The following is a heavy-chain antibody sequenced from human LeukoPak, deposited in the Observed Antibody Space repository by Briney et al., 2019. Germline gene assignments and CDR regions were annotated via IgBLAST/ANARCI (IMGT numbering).Heavy chain of an antibody. V-gene: IGHV1-46*01. J-gene: IGHJ5*02. D-gene: IGHD5-18*01. CDR1: GYTFTSYY. CDR3: ARGTIQLWSANQLYNWFDP. CDR2: INPSGGST. Sequence: ASVKVSCKASGYTFTSYYMHWVRQAPGQGLEWMGIINPSGGSTSYAQKFQGRVTVTADESTSTAYMELSSLRSEDTAVYYCARGTIQLWSANQLYNWFDPWGQGTLVTVSS.